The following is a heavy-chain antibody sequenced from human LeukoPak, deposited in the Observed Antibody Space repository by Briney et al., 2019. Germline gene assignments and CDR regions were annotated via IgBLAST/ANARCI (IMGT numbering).Heavy chain of an antibody. CDR1: GGSISSYY. CDR3: ARVILETGTPYYYGMDV. J-gene: IGHJ6*02. CDR2: IYYSGST. V-gene: IGHV4-59*08. D-gene: IGHD1-1*01. Sequence: PSETLSLTCTVSGGSISSYYWSWIRQPPGKGLEWIWYIYYSGSTYYNPSLKSRVTISVDTSKNQFSLKLSSVTAADTAVYYCARVILETGTPYYYGMDVWGQGTTVTVSS.